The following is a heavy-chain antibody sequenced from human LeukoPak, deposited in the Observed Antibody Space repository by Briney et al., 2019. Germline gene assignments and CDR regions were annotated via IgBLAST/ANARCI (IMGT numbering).Heavy chain of an antibody. V-gene: IGHV5-51*01. Sequence: GESLKISCKDSGYSFNTHWIAWVRQMPGKGLEWMGVIYIGDSDTRYSPSFQGQVTISADKSISTAYLQWSSLKASDTAMYYCARQVVVAATPYFDYWGQGTLVTVSS. J-gene: IGHJ4*02. CDR3: ARQVVVAATPYFDY. D-gene: IGHD2-15*01. CDR2: IYIGDSDT. CDR1: GYSFNTHW.